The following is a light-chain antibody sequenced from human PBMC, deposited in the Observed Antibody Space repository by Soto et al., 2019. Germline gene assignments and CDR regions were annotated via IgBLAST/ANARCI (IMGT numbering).Light chain of an antibody. J-gene: IGKJ5*01. CDR1: QRVSSY. Sequence: EIVLTQSPATLSLSPGERATLSCRASQRVSSYLAWYQQKPGQAPRLLIYDASNRATGIPARFIGSGSGSDFTLTISSLEPEDSAVYYCQQRSNWPPITFGQGTRLEIK. CDR3: QQRSNWPPIT. CDR2: DAS. V-gene: IGKV3-11*01.